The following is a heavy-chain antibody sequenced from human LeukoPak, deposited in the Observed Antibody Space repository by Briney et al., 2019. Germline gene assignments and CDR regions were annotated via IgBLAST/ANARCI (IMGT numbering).Heavy chain of an antibody. CDR3: ARYYTMTENHGMDV. CDR2: ISTTSSNI. J-gene: IGHJ6*02. CDR1: GFTFTTYN. Sequence: GGSLRLSCAASGFTFTTYNMNWVRQAPGKGLEWVSYISTTSSNIYYADSVEGRFTISRDNAKNTLYLQMNSLRAEDTAVYYCARYYTMTENHGMDVWGQGTTVTVSS. V-gene: IGHV3-48*01. D-gene: IGHD3-22*01.